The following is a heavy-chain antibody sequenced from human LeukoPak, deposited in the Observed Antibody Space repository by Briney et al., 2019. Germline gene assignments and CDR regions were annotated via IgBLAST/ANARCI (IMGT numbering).Heavy chain of an antibody. CDR1: GFTFSSYS. D-gene: IGHD1-14*01. CDR3: ARDNDHALPHFDY. Sequence: GGSLRLSCAASGFTFSSYSMNWVRQAPGKGLEWVSSISSSSSYIYYADSVKGRFTISRDNAKNSLYLQMNSLRAEDTAVYYCARDNDHALPHFDYWGQGTLVTVSS. J-gene: IGHJ4*02. CDR2: ISSSSSYI. V-gene: IGHV3-21*01.